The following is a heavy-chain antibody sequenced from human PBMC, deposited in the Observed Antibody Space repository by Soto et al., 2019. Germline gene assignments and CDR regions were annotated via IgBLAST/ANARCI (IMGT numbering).Heavy chain of an antibody. Sequence: QVQLQESDPGLLKPSQTLSLTCTVSGDSISNSDYYWNWIRQSPGKGLEWIASIDYSGSTYYNQSLKSRVVISADTSKKLFSLKLRSVTAADTALYFWARDGPYYYGFAGWGQGTTVTVSS. CDR3: ARDGPYYYGFAG. CDR2: IDYSGST. V-gene: IGHV4-30-4*01. J-gene: IGHJ6*02. CDR1: GDSISNSDYY.